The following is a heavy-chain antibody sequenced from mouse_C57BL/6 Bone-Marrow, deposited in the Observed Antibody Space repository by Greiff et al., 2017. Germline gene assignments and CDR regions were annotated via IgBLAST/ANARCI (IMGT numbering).Heavy chain of an antibody. J-gene: IGHJ4*01. CDR2: IWRGGST. V-gene: IGHV2-5*01. CDR1: GFSLTSYG. Sequence: VQLQQSGPGLVQPSQSLSITCPVSGFSLTSYGVHWVRQSPGKGLEWLGVIWRGGSTDYNAAFMSRLSITKDNSKSQVFFKMNSLQADDTAIYYCAKNAYYEEDAMDYWGQGTSVTVSS. CDR3: AKNAYYEEDAMDY. D-gene: IGHD1-1*02.